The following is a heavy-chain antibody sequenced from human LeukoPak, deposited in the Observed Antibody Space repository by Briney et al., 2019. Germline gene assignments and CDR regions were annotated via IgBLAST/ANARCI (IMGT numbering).Heavy chain of an antibody. CDR3: AGDEGWTFDI. J-gene: IGHJ3*02. D-gene: IGHD5-24*01. Sequence: GGSLRLSCAASGFSFSTHWMSWFRQAPGKGLEWVALIKQDGSVVHYVDSVKGRFTISRDNAKNSLSLQMNSLRADDTAVYYCAGDEGWTFDIWGQGTKVTVSS. CDR1: GFSFSTHW. V-gene: IGHV3-7*01. CDR2: IKQDGSVV.